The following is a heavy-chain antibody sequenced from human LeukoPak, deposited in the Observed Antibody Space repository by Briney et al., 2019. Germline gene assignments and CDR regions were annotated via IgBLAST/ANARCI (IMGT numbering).Heavy chain of an antibody. CDR2: ISYDGSNK. J-gene: IGHJ4*02. CDR1: GFTFRSYA. V-gene: IGHV3-30-3*01. D-gene: IGHD6-19*01. Sequence: GGSLRLSCAASGFTFRSYAMRWVRQAPGKGLGWVAVISYDGSNKYYADSVKGRFTISRDNSKNTLYLQMNSLRAEDTAVYYCARDGRSSGWYQGFDYWGQGTLVTVSS. CDR3: ARDGRSSGWYQGFDY.